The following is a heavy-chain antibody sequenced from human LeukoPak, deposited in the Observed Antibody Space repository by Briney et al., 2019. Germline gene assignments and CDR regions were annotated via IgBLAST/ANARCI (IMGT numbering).Heavy chain of an antibody. CDR2: IYHSGST. V-gene: IGHV4-30-2*01. CDR1: GGSISSGGYS. CDR3: ARTTVTTDGRFDY. Sequence: SETLSLTCAVSGGSISSGGYSWSWIRQPPGKGLEWIGYIYHSGSTYYNPSLKSRLTISVDTSKNQFSLKLSSLTAADTAVYYCARTTVTTDGRFDYWGQGTLVTVSS. J-gene: IGHJ4*02. D-gene: IGHD4-17*01.